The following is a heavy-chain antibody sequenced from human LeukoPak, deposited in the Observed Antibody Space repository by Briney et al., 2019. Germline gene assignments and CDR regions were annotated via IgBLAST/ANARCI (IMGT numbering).Heavy chain of an antibody. V-gene: IGHV4-59*08. J-gene: IGHJ4*02. CDR1: GGSISGHY. CDR3: ARHTFSYYPAHLDY. D-gene: IGHD3-16*01. CDR2: IDYSGST. Sequence: PSETLSLTCSVSGGSISGHYWSWIRQHPGKGLEWFGYIDYSGSTNNNPSLKSRVTISVDTSNHQLSLKLSSVTAADTAVYYCARHTFSYYPAHLDYWGQGTLVTVSS.